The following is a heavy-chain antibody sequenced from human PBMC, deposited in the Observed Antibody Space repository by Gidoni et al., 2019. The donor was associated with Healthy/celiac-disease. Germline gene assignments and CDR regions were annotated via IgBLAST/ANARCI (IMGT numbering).Heavy chain of an antibody. D-gene: IGHD6-19*01. CDR2: IYYSGST. V-gene: IGHV4-39*01. Sequence: QLQLQESGPGLVKPSETLSLTCTVSGGSISSSSYYWGWIRQPPGKGLEWIGSIYYSGSTYYNPSLKSRVTISVDTSKNQFSLKLSSVTAADTAVYYCARLWYSSGMGYYYGMDVWGQGTTVTVSS. J-gene: IGHJ6*02. CDR1: GGSISSSSYY. CDR3: ARLWYSSGMGYYYGMDV.